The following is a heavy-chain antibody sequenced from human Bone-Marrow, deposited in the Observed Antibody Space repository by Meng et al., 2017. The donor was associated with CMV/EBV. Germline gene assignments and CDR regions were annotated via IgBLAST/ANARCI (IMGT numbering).Heavy chain of an antibody. J-gene: IGHJ5*02. CDR1: GGTFSSNA. Sequence: QIRVMQYGAKVKKPGSSVKVSCKASGGTFSSNAIRWVRRAPGQGVGWMGGIIPIFGTANYARKFQGRVTITADESTSTAYMELSSLRSEDTAVYYCARGRYIPKWFDPWGQGTLVTVSS. D-gene: IGHD3-16*02. CDR3: ARGRYIPKWFDP. CDR2: IIPIFGTA. V-gene: IGHV1-69*12.